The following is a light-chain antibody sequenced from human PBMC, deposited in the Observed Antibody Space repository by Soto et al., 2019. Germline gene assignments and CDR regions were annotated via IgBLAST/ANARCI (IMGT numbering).Light chain of an antibody. V-gene: IGLV2-11*01. J-gene: IGLJ2*01. CDR3: CSYAGSYTLV. CDR1: SSDVGDYNF. CDR2: DVS. Sequence: QSALTQPRSVSGSPGQSVTISCTGTSSDVGDYNFVSWYQQHPGKAPQLMIYDVSKRSSGVPDRFSGSKSGNTASLTISGLQAEDEADYSCCSYAGSYTLVFGGGTKLTVL.